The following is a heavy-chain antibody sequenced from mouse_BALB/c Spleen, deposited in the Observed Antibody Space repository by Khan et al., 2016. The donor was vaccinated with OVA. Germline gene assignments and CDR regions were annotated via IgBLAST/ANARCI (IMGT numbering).Heavy chain of an antibody. D-gene: IGHD1-1*02. J-gene: IGHJ4*01. Sequence: EMKLVESGGGLVQPGGSLKLSCAASGFTFSSYTMSWVRQTPEKRLEWVAYISNGGGSTYYPDTVKGRFTISRDNAKNTLYLQMSSLKSEDTAMYDCARHGNYAMDYWGQGTSVTVSS. CDR3: ARHGNYAMDY. CDR2: ISNGGGST. V-gene: IGHV5-12-2*01. CDR1: GFTFSSYT.